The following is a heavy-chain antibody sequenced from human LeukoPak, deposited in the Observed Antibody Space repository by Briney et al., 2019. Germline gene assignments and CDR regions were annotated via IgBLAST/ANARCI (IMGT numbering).Heavy chain of an antibody. V-gene: IGHV3-21*01. D-gene: IGHD3-22*01. CDR2: ISSSSSYI. Sequence: PGGSLRLSCAASGFTFSSYSMNWVRQAPGKGLEWVSSISSSSSYIYYADSVKGRFTISSDNAKNSLCLQMNSLRAEDTAVYYCARDPRNYYDSSGVWGKGTTVTVSS. CDR1: GFTFSSYS. CDR3: ARDPRNYYDSSGV. J-gene: IGHJ6*04.